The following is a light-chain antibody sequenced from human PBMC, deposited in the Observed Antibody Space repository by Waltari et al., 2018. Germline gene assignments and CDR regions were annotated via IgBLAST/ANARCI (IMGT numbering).Light chain of an antibody. Sequence: DIQMTQSPSTLPASVGDRFSISCRASQSISNWLAWYQQKPGKAPKLLIYRASTLASGVPSRFSGSGSGTTFTLTISSLQPDDFATYYCQQYNSYSLLSFGGGTKVEIK. CDR2: RAS. V-gene: IGKV1-5*03. J-gene: IGKJ4*01. CDR3: QQYNSYSLLS. CDR1: QSISNW.